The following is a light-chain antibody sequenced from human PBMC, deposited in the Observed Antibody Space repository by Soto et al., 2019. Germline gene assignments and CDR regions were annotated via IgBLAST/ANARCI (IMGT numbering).Light chain of an antibody. J-gene: IGLJ1*01. CDR1: SSDVGVYTH. CDR3: ISYTGRSAYYV. CDR2: EVT. V-gene: IGLV2-14*01. Sequence: QSALTQPASVSGSPGQSITVSCTGTSSDVGVYTHVAWYQQPPGKVPKLVIYEVTNRPSGVASRFAGSKSGNTASATSSGLQDEDEDYYYGISYTGRSAYYVFGAGTKVTVL.